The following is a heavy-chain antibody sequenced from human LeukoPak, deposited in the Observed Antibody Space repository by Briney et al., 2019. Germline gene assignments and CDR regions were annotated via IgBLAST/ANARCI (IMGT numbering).Heavy chain of an antibody. D-gene: IGHD6-13*01. J-gene: IGHJ6*03. CDR3: ARIAAAGNHYYYYYMDV. CDR1: GFTFSSYS. Sequence: GGSLRLSCAASGFTFSSYSMLWVRQAPGKGLEWVSYISSSSSTIYYADSVKGRFTISRDNAKNSLYLQMNTLRAEDTAVYYCARIAAAGNHYYYYYMDVWGKGTTVTVSS. V-gene: IGHV3-48*01. CDR2: ISSSSSTI.